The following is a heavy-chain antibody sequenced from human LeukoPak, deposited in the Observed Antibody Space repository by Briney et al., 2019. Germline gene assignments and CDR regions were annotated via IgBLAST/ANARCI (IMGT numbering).Heavy chain of an antibody. Sequence: VASVKVSCKVSGYTLTELSMHWVRQAPGQGLEWMGWINPNSGGTNYAQKFQGRVTMTRDTSISTAYMELSRLRSDDTAVYYCAREVYSGSYDWFDPWGQGTLVTVSS. CDR3: AREVYSGSYDWFDP. V-gene: IGHV1-2*02. CDR2: INPNSGGT. J-gene: IGHJ5*02. D-gene: IGHD1-26*01. CDR1: GYTLTELS.